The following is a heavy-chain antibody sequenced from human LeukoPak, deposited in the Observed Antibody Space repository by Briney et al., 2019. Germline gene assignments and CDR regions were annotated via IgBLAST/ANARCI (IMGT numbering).Heavy chain of an antibody. J-gene: IGHJ4*02. CDR3: ARDVNYAFDY. CDR2: ISANSGNT. V-gene: IGHV1-18*01. Sequence: ASVKVSCNPSGYSFTRNGISWVRQAPGQGLEWMAWISANSGNTNYAQNFQDRVTLTTDTSTSTAYMELRSLRSDDTAVYYCARDVNYAFDYWGQGTLVTVSS. CDR1: GYSFTRNG. D-gene: IGHD3-16*01.